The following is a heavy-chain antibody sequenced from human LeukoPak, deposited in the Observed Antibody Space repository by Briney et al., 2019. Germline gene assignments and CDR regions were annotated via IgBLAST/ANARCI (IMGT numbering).Heavy chain of an antibody. CDR1: GFTFRSYW. CDR3: ARSSGGVITMDV. D-gene: IGHD3-3*01. CDR2: INSDGSST. Sequence: GGSLRLSCAASGFTFRSYWMHWVRQAPGKGLVWVSRINSDGSSTSYADSVKGRFTISRDNAKNTLYLQMNSLRAEDTAVYYCARSSGGVITMDVWGKGTTVTVSS. V-gene: IGHV3-74*01. J-gene: IGHJ6*04.